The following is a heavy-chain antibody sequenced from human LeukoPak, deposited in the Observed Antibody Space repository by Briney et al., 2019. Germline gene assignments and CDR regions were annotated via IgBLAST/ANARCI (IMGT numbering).Heavy chain of an antibody. CDR2: INPSSGGT. CDR3: ARSLSIAAAGDY. J-gene: IGHJ4*02. D-gene: IGHD6-13*01. V-gene: IGHV1-2*02. CDR1: GYTFTGYY. Sequence: GASVKVSCKASGYTFTGYYMHWVRQAPGQGLEWMGWINPSSGGTNYAQKFQGRVTMTRDTSISTAYMEPSRLRSDDTAVYYCARSLSIAAAGDYWGQGTLVTVSS.